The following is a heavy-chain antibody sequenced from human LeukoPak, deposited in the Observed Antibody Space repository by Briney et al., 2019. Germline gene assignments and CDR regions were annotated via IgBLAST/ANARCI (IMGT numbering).Heavy chain of an antibody. Sequence: ASVKVSCKASGYTFTGYYMHWVRQAPGQGFEWMGRIDPNNGATNYAQKFQGRVTVTRDTSISTVYMELSRLKSDGTAVYFCATYSGNYQSTYWGQGTLVTVSS. J-gene: IGHJ4*02. V-gene: IGHV1-2*06. D-gene: IGHD1-26*01. CDR3: ATYSGNYQSTY. CDR2: IDPNNGAT. CDR1: GYTFTGYY.